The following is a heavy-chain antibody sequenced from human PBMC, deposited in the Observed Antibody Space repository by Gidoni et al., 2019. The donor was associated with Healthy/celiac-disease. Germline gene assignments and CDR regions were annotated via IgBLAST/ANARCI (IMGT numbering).Heavy chain of an antibody. Sequence: QITLKESGPTLVKPTQTLTLTCTFSGFSLSTSGVGVGWIRQPPGKALEWLALIYWDDDKRYSPSLKSRLTITKDTSKNQVVLTMTNMDPVDTATYYCAHIPIPRLHSSWSYYFDYWGQGTLVTVSS. CDR1: GFSLSTSGVG. J-gene: IGHJ4*02. D-gene: IGHD6-13*01. CDR2: IYWDDDK. CDR3: AHIPIPRLHSSWSYYFDY. V-gene: IGHV2-5*02.